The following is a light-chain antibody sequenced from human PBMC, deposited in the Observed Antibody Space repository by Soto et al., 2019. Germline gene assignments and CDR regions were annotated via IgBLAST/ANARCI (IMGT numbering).Light chain of an antibody. V-gene: IGKV1-5*01. CDR1: QSISSW. Sequence: DIQMTPSPSTLSASVGDRGTITCRASQSISSWLAWYQQKPGKAPKLLIYDASSLKSGVPSRFSGSGSGTEFTLTISSLQPDDFATYYCQQYNSYSSWTFGQGTKVDIK. J-gene: IGKJ1*01. CDR2: DAS. CDR3: QQYNSYSSWT.